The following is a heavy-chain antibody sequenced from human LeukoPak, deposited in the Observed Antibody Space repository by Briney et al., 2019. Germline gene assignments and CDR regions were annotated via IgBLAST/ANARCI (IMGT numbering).Heavy chain of an antibody. V-gene: IGHV3-7*01. CDR2: IREDGNEK. CDR1: GFTFSSYW. CDR3: ARDYIGGWNNH. J-gene: IGHJ5*02. Sequence: GGSLRLSCSASGFTFSSYWMSWVRQTTGKGLECVAKIREDGNEKFYVDSVKGRFTISRDNAKNSVYLQMNSLRVEDTAVYFCARDYIGGWNNHWGQGTLVTVSS. D-gene: IGHD3-16*01.